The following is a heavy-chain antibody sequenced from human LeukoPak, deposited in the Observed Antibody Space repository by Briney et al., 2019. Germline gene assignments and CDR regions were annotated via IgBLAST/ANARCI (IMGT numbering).Heavy chain of an antibody. J-gene: IGHJ4*02. CDR3: AKDPPNIAAWTYYFDY. CDR2: ISGSGGST. Sequence: QSGGSLRLSCAGSGFTFSSYAMSWVRQAPGKGLEWVSAISGSGGSTYYADSVKGRFTISRDNSKNTLYLQMNSLRAEDTAVYYCAKDPPNIAAWTYYFDYWGQGTLVTVSS. CDR1: GFTFSSYA. V-gene: IGHV3-23*01. D-gene: IGHD6-25*01.